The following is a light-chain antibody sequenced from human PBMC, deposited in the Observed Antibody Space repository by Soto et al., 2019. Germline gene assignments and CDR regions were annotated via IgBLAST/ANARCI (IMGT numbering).Light chain of an antibody. Sequence: IPLTQSPSSLSASVGDRVTITCRASQGMSSYLAWYQQKPGKAPKLLISAATTLQSGVPSRFSGSVSGTDFTLTISTLQPEDFASYYCQQLDSYPITFGQGTRLEIK. CDR1: QGMSSY. V-gene: IGKV1-9*01. CDR3: QQLDSYPIT. CDR2: AAT. J-gene: IGKJ5*01.